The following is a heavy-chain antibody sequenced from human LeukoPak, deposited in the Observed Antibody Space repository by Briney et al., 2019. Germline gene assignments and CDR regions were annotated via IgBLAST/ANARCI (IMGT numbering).Heavy chain of an antibody. D-gene: IGHD1-26*01. J-gene: IGHJ4*02. Sequence: ASVKVSCKASGYTFTDYYIHWVQQAPGQRLEWMGWVNPSSGGTNYAQKFQGRVTMTRDTSIGTAYMELSRLTSDDTALYYCARNVGPSGGSYYFDYWGQGTLVTVSS. V-gene: IGHV1-2*02. CDR2: VNPSSGGT. CDR3: ARNVGPSGGSYYFDY. CDR1: GYTFTDYY.